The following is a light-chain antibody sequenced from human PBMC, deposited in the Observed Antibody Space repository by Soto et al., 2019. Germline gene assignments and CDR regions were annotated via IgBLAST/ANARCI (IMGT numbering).Light chain of an antibody. CDR3: RSYTSSSSYV. Sequence: QSALTQPASVSDSPGQSITISCIGTSSDIGAFNHVSWHQQHPGKAPKLIIYDVINRPSGVSNRFSGSKTGNTASLIISGLQAEDEADYYCRSYTSSSSYVFGSGTKLTVL. CDR1: SSDIGAFNH. CDR2: DVI. V-gene: IGLV2-14*03. J-gene: IGLJ1*01.